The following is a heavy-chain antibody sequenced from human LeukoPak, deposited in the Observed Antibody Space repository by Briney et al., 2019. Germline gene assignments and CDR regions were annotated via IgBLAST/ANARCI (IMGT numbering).Heavy chain of an antibody. D-gene: IGHD4-23*01. CDR2: IYTSGST. Sequence: PSETLSLTCTVSGDSISNYYWSWIRQPAGKGLEWIGRIYTSGSTNYNASLKSRVTISVDTSKNQFSLKLNSVIAADTAAYYCARNHGGWFDSWGQGTLVTVSS. CDR3: ARNHGGWFDS. J-gene: IGHJ5*01. V-gene: IGHV4-4*07. CDR1: GDSISNYY.